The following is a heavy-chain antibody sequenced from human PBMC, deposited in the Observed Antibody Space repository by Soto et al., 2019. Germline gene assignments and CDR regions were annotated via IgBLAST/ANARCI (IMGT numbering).Heavy chain of an antibody. CDR1: GCTFDDNS. D-gene: IGHD3-16*01. J-gene: IGHJ4*02. V-gene: IGHV3-9*01. CDR3: AISQDRGGRTTFIY. Sequence: LXLSCAVSGCTFDDNSMHWVRQAPEKGLEWVSGINWKSDIGYADSVKGRFTISRDNAENSLYLQMNSLRAEDTALYYCAISQDRGGRTTFIYWGQGTQVTVSS. CDR2: INWKSDI.